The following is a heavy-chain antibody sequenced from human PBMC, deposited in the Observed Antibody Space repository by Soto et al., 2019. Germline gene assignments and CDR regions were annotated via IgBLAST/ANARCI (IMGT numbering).Heavy chain of an antibody. V-gene: IGHV1-8*01. J-gene: IGHJ6*03. CDR3: ARVEEDIVANYYYMDV. CDR2: MNPNSGNT. D-gene: IGHD5-12*01. Sequence: GASVKVSCKASGYTFTSYDINWVRQATGQGLEWMGWMNPNSGNTGYAQKFQGRVTMTRNTSISTAYMELSSLRSEDTAVYYCARVEEDIVANYYYMDVWGKGTTVTVSS. CDR1: GYTFTSYD.